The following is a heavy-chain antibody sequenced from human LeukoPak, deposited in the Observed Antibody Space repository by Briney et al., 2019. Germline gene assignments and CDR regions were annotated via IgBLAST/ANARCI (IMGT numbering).Heavy chain of an antibody. J-gene: IGHJ4*02. CDR2: ISAYNGNK. CDR3: AREALLLSGYAFDY. V-gene: IGHV1-18*01. CDR1: GYTFTSYG. D-gene: IGHD3-22*01. Sequence: GASVKVSCKASGYTFTSYGITWVRQAPGQGLEWMGWISAYNGNKNYAQKLQGRVTMTTDTSTSTAYMELRSLRSDDTAVYYCAREALLLSGYAFDYWGQGTLVTVSS.